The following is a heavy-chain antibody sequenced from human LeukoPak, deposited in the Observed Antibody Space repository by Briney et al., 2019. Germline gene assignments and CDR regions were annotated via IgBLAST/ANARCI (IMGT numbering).Heavy chain of an antibody. CDR1: GGSISSSSYY. V-gene: IGHV4-31*03. CDR2: IYYSGST. Sequence: SETLSLTCTVSGGSISSSSYYWSWIRQHPGKGLEWIGYIYYSGSTYYNPSLKSRVTISVDTSKNQFSLKLSSVTAADTAVYYCARAGESRYYYGMDVWGQGTTVTVSS. CDR3: ARAGESRYYYGMDV. J-gene: IGHJ6*02. D-gene: IGHD1-26*01.